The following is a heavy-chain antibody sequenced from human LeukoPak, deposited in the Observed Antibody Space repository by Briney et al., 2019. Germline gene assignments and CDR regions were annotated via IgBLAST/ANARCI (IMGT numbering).Heavy chain of an antibody. CDR2: IWSDGSDK. CDR3: ARRGSKTYDFDY. J-gene: IGHJ4*02. CDR1: GFTFRNYV. Sequence: GGSLRLSCAASGFTFRNYVIHWVRQAPGKGLEWVAVIWSDGSDKYYADSVKGRFTISRDNYKNTLDLQMDSLRAEDTAVYYCARRGSKTYDFDYWGQGVLVTVSS. D-gene: IGHD3-10*01. V-gene: IGHV3-33*08.